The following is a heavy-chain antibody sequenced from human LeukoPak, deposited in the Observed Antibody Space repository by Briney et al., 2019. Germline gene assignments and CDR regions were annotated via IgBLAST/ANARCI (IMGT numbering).Heavy chain of an antibody. J-gene: IGHJ4*02. D-gene: IGHD4-23*01. Sequence: PGGSLRLSCAASGFTFSSYAMSWVRQAPGKGLEWVPAISGSGGSTYYADSVKGRFTISRDNSKNTLYLQMNSLRAEDTAVYYCAKDQGGWEHREFDYWGQGTLVTVSS. CDR3: AKDQGGWEHREFDY. CDR2: ISGSGGST. V-gene: IGHV3-23*01. CDR1: GFTFSSYA.